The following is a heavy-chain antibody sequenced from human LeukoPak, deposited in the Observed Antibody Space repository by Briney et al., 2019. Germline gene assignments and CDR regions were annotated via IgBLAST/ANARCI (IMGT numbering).Heavy chain of an antibody. Sequence: PSETLSLTCAVYGGSFSGYYWNWIRQPPGKGLEWFGEINHSGSTNYIPSLKSRVTISVDTSKNQFSLKLSSVTAADTAVYYCTRGERLGLDSWGQGTLVTVSS. CDR3: TRGERLGLDS. CDR1: GGSFSGYY. J-gene: IGHJ4*02. V-gene: IGHV4-34*01. CDR2: INHSGST. D-gene: IGHD6-19*01.